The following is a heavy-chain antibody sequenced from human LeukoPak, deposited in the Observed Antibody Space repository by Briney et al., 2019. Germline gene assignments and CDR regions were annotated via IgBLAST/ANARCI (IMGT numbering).Heavy chain of an antibody. J-gene: IGHJ4*02. V-gene: IGHV4-59*08. CDR1: DGSMGTYY. CDR3: ARGRLGRQHASFFDS. D-gene: IGHD6-19*01. Sequence: SETLSLTCSVSDGSMGTYYWGWIRQAPGKGLEWIGYIYYSGSTTYNPSLKSRVTVSVDTSKNQFSLKLTSMTAADTAVYYCARGRLGRQHASFFDSWGQGTLVTVSS. CDR2: IYYSGST.